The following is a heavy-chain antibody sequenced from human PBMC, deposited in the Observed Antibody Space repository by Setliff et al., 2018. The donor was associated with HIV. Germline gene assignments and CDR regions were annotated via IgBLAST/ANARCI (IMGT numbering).Heavy chain of an antibody. CDR1: GGTISSYT. CDR3: ARATTRSYNSV. CDR2: IIPIVGRV. Sequence: GASVKVSCKASGGTISSYTVSWVRQAPGQGLEWMGGIIPIVGRVNYAQKSEARLTITADTSTNTAYMELSNLGSEDTAIYYCARATTRSYNSVWGQGTLVTVSS. D-gene: IGHD6-19*01. J-gene: IGHJ4*02. V-gene: IGHV1-69*10.